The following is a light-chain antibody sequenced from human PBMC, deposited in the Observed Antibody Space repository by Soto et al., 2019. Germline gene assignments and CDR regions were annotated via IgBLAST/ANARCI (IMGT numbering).Light chain of an antibody. CDR1: QGISIW. CDR3: QQADAFPIT. Sequence: DIQMTQSPSTLSASVGDRFTITCRASQGISIWLAWYRQKPWKAPNLLMYAASSLQSGVPSRFSGSGFGTDFTLTISSLQPEDSAIYYCQQADAFPITFGQGTRLEIK. V-gene: IGKV1-12*01. CDR2: AAS. J-gene: IGKJ5*01.